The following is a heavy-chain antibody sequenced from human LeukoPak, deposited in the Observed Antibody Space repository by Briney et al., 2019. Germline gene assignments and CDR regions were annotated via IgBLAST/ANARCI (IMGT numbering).Heavy chain of an antibody. CDR1: GYTFTSYG. D-gene: IGHD3-10*01. V-gene: IGHV1-18*01. CDR3: ARLTLHYYGSGSNRGNDY. J-gene: IGHJ4*02. Sequence: GASVKVSCKASGYTFTSYGISWVRQAPGQGLEWMGWISAYNGNTNYAQKLQGRVTMTTDTSTSTAYMELRSLRSDDTAVYYCARLTLHYYGSGSNRGNDYWGQGTLVTVSS. CDR2: ISAYNGNT.